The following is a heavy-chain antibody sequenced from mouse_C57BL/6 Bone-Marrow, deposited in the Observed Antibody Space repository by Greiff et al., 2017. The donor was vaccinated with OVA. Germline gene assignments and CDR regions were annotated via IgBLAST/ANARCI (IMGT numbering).Heavy chain of an antibody. D-gene: IGHD3-2*02. Sequence: VQLQQSGAELARPGASVKMSCKASGYTFTSYTMHWVKQRPGQGLEWIGYINPSSGYTKYKQKVKDKVTLTADKSSSTAYMQLSSLTSEDSAVYYCARSGRQLRLFADWGQGTLVTVSA. CDR1: GYTFTSYT. CDR2: INPSSGYT. V-gene: IGHV1-4*01. CDR3: ARSGRQLRLFAD. J-gene: IGHJ3*01.